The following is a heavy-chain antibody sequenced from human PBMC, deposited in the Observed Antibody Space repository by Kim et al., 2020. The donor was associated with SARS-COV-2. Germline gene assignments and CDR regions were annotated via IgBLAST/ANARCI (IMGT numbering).Heavy chain of an antibody. J-gene: IGHJ5*02. D-gene: IGHD3-10*01. Sequence: SETLSRTCTVSGGSISPYHWTWIRQPPGKGLEWIGYVSYSGSPNYNPSLKSRVTISIDTSRNQFSLKLSSVTAADTAVYFCASHGDVFGSGWFDPWGQGT. CDR3: ASHGDVFGSGWFDP. CDR1: GGSISPYH. CDR2: VSYSGSP. V-gene: IGHV4-59*08.